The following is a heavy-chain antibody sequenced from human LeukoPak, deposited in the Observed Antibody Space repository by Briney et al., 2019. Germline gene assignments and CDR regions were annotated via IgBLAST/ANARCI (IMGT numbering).Heavy chain of an antibody. Sequence: KPSETLSLTCAVYGGSFSGYYWSLIRQPPGKGLEWIGEINHSGGTNYNPSLKSRVTISVDTSKNQFSLRLSSVTAADTAVYYCARASTSTHRRFHYYFDYWGQGTLVTVSS. CDR2: INHSGGT. J-gene: IGHJ4*02. CDR3: ARASTSTHRRFHYYFDY. D-gene: IGHD2-21*01. V-gene: IGHV4-34*01. CDR1: GGSFSGYY.